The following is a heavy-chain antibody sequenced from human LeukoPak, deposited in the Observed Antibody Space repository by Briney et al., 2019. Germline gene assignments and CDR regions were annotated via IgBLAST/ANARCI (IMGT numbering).Heavy chain of an antibody. CDR3: ARDANRYYDFWSGHTDAFDI. D-gene: IGHD3-3*01. V-gene: IGHV3-21*01. J-gene: IGHJ3*02. CDR2: ISSSSSYI. CDR1: GFIFSSYS. Sequence: GGSLRLSCAASGFIFSSYSMNWVRQAPGKGLEWVSSISSSSSYIYYADSVKGRFTISRDNAKNSLYLQMNSLRAEDTAVYYCARDANRYYDFWSGHTDAFDIWGQGTMVTVSS.